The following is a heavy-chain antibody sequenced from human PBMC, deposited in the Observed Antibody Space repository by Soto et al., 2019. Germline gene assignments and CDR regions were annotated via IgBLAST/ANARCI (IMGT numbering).Heavy chain of an antibody. Sequence: QVQLVQSGAEVKKPGAPVKVSCKASGYTFTNYYMHWVRQAPGQGLEWMGIINPSGGNTSYAQKFQGRVTMTRDTSTSTVYMELSSLRSEDTAVYYCAREAYSSGFFDLWGRGTLVTVSS. CDR1: GYTFTNYY. CDR3: AREAYSSGFFDL. D-gene: IGHD6-19*01. J-gene: IGHJ2*01. V-gene: IGHV1-46*03. CDR2: INPSGGNT.